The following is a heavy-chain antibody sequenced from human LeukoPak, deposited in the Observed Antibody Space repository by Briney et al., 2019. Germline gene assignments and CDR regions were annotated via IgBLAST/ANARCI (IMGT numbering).Heavy chain of an antibody. D-gene: IGHD6-6*01. CDR1: GFTFSSYG. V-gene: IGHV3-30*18. CDR2: ISYDGSNK. J-gene: IGHJ6*02. Sequence: PGGSLRLSCAASGFTFSSYGMHWVRQAPGKGLEWVAVISYDGSNKYYADSVKGRFTISRDNSKNTLYLQMNSLRAEDTAVYYCAKGIAARRTDYYCGMDVWGQGTTVTVSS. CDR3: AKGIAARRTDYYCGMDV.